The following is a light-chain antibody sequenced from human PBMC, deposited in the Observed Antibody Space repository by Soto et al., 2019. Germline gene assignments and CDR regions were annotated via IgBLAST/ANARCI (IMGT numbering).Light chain of an antibody. Sequence: QSVMTQPPSVSAAPGQTVTISCAGSSSNIWGNSVSWYQQLPGTAPKLLIYDDNKLPSGIPDRFSGSKSGTSATLGITGFQTGDEADYYCGSWDSSLSAYVFGTGTKLTVL. J-gene: IGLJ1*01. CDR1: SSNIWGNS. CDR2: DDN. V-gene: IGLV1-51*01. CDR3: GSWDSSLSAYV.